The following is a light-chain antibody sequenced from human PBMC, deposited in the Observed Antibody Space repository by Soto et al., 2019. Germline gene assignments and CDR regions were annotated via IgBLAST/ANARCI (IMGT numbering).Light chain of an antibody. Sequence: EIVLTQSPATLSLSPGERATLSCRASQSVSNSYLAWYQQKPGQAPRLLFYDASTRATGIPARFSGSGSGTDFTLTISSLEPEDFAVYYCQQRSNWPRTFGQGTKVEIK. J-gene: IGKJ1*01. V-gene: IGKV3D-20*02. CDR3: QQRSNWPRT. CDR2: DAS. CDR1: QSVSNSY.